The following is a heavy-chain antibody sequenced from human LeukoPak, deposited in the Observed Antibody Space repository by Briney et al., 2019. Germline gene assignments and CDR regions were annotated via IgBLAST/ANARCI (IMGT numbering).Heavy chain of an antibody. Sequence: SETLSLTCTVSGGSISSYYWSWIRQPAGKGLEWIGRIYTSGSTNYNPSLKSRITMSVDTSKNQFSLKLSSVTAADTAVYYCARVLSITIFGVVTEQDAFDIWGQGTMVTVSS. CDR3: ARVLSITIFGVVTEQDAFDI. CDR1: GGSISSYY. CDR2: IYTSGST. V-gene: IGHV4-4*07. J-gene: IGHJ3*02. D-gene: IGHD3-3*01.